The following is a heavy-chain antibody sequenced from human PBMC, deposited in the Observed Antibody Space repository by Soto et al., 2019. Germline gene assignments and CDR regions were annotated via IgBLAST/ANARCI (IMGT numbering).Heavy chain of an antibody. D-gene: IGHD2-2*02. CDR3: FLFQSEDGIRNTVPVSAFWLNRSSDL. CDR2: ITSKANNYST. Sequence: KGLEWVGRITSKANNYSTAYGASVKGRLTMCRDDSKNTAYLQMNSLKTEDTAVYYCFLFQSEDGIRNTVPVSAFWLNRSSDL. J-gene: IGHJ2*01. V-gene: IGHV3-73*01.